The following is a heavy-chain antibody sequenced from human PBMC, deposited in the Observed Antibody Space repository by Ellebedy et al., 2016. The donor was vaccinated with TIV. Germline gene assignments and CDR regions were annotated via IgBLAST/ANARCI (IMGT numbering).Heavy chain of an antibody. Sequence: ASVKVSCKASGYNFNTYGINWVRQAPGQGLEWMGWISVFSGDTKYAQNFQGRVTMTADTFMSTAYMEVRSLRSDDTAVYYCARDRVPSGITVYYHYNGMDVWGRGTTVTVSS. CDR3: ARDRVPSGITVYYHYNGMDV. D-gene: IGHD1-7*01. CDR1: GYNFNTYG. J-gene: IGHJ6*02. V-gene: IGHV1-18*01. CDR2: ISVFSGDT.